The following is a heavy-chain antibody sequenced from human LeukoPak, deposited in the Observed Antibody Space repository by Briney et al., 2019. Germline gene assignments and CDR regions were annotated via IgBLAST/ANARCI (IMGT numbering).Heavy chain of an antibody. CDR3: ARGFFDMDV. J-gene: IGHJ6*03. V-gene: IGHV3-23*01. D-gene: IGHD3-3*01. Sequence: GGSLRLSCAASGFTFSSSAMSWVRQAPGKGLEWVSSISGSGDSTYYADSVKGRFTISRDNSKNTLYLQMNSLRAEDTAVYYCARGFFDMDVWGKGTTVTVSS. CDR2: ISGSGDST. CDR1: GFTFSSSA.